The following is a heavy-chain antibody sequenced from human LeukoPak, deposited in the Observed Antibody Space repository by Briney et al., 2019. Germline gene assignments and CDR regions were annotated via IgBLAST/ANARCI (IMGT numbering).Heavy chain of an antibody. CDR3: ARKTNDWFDP. CDR2: IYYTGST. J-gene: IGHJ5*02. V-gene: IGHV4-59*01. CDR1: GVSITTNW. Sequence: PSETLSLTCAVSGVSITTNWWTWVRQSPGKGLEWIGYIYYTGSTNYNPSLRSRVTISVDTSKNQFSLKLSSVNAADRAVYYCARKTNDWFDPWGQGTLVTVSS. D-gene: IGHD2-8*01.